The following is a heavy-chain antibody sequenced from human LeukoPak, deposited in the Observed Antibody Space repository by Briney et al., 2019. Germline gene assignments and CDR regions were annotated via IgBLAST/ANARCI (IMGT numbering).Heavy chain of an antibody. CDR2: MNPNRGNT. D-gene: IGHD3-16*01. CDR3: ARGLKRGNRFDP. Sequence: ASVKVSCKASGYTFTSYDINWVRQATGQGLEWMGWMNPNRGNTGYAQKFQGRVTMTRNTSISTAYMVLSSLRSEDTAVYYCARGLKRGNRFDPWGQGTLVTVSS. J-gene: IGHJ5*02. V-gene: IGHV1-8*01. CDR1: GYTFTSYD.